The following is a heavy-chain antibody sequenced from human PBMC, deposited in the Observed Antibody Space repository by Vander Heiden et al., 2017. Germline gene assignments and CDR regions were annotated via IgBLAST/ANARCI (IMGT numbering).Heavy chain of an antibody. CDR3: ARDLGRFAYYYGSGSYYPNYFDY. CDR1: GYTFTSSG. V-gene: IGHV1-18*04. Sequence: QAQLVQSGPEVKEPGASVRVSCKASGYTFTSSGTTWVRQAPGRGLEWMGWITAYNVNTKYAQKVQDRVTMTTDSSTTTAYMELRSLRSDDTAVYFCARDLGRFAYYYGSGSYYPNYFDYWGQGTLVTVSS. D-gene: IGHD3-10*01. CDR2: ITAYNVNT. J-gene: IGHJ4*02.